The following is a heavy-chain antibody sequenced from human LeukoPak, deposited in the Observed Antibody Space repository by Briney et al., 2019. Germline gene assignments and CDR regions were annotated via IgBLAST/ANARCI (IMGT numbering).Heavy chain of an antibody. J-gene: IGHJ4*02. Sequence: SETLSLTCTVSGGSISSSSYYWGWIRQPPGKGLEWIGSIYYSGSTYYNPSLKSRVTISVDTSKNQFSLKLSSVTAADTAVYYCARVNWNYARAADYWGQGTLVTVSS. CDR2: IYYSGST. V-gene: IGHV4-39*01. D-gene: IGHD1-7*01. CDR3: ARVNWNYARAADY. CDR1: GGSISSSSYY.